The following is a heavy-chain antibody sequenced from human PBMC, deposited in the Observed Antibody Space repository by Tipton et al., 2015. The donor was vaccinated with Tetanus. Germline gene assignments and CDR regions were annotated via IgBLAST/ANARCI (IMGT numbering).Heavy chain of an antibody. CDR1: GFNFHSYS. J-gene: IGHJ3*01. V-gene: IGHV3-48*02. D-gene: IGHD1-26*01. CDR3: AREFRRGGSYQTEALDV. Sequence: SLRLSCAGSGFNFHSYSMNWVRQAPGKGLEWIACFSTYRKTIYYADAVKGRFTISRDNAKNTLFLQMSSLTDEDTALYYCAREFRRGGSYQTEALDVWGQGTLVTVSS. CDR2: FSTYRKTI.